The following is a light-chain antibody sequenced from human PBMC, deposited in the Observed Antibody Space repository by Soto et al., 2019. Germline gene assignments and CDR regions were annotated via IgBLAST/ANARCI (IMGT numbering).Light chain of an antibody. CDR1: QSVSSY. J-gene: IGKJ3*01. Sequence: EIVLTQSPATLSLSPGERATLSCRASQSVSSYLAWYQQKPGQAPRLLIYDASNRATGIPARFSGSGSGTDFTLTISSLEAEDFAVYYCQQRSNCPRFTFCPGTKVDIK. CDR2: DAS. V-gene: IGKV3-11*01. CDR3: QQRSNCPRFT.